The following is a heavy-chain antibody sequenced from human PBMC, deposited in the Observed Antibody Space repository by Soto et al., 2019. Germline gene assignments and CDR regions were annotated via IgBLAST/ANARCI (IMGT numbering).Heavy chain of an antibody. CDR3: ARDAGIAPRLVHDF. CDR1: GYTFTSYG. CDR2: ISAYNGNT. D-gene: IGHD2-15*01. V-gene: IGHV1-18*01. Sequence: GASVKVSCKASGYTFTSYGISWVRQAPGQGLEWMGWISAYNGNTNYAQKLQGRVTMTTDTSTSTAYMELRSLRSDDTAVYYCARDAGIAPRLVHDFWAQGTLVTVSS. J-gene: IGHJ4*02.